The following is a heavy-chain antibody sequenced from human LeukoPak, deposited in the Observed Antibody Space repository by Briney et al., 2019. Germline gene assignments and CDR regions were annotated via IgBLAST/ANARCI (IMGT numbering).Heavy chain of an antibody. Sequence: GASVKVSCKASGYTFTSYGISWVRQAPGQGLEWMGWISAYNGNTNYAQKLQGRVTMTTDTSTSTAYMELRSLRSDDTAVYYCARAKATFLEWLREARDFDYWGQGTLVTVSS. V-gene: IGHV1-18*01. CDR2: ISAYNGNT. D-gene: IGHD3-3*02. CDR1: GYTFTSYG. J-gene: IGHJ4*02. CDR3: ARAKATFLEWLREARDFDY.